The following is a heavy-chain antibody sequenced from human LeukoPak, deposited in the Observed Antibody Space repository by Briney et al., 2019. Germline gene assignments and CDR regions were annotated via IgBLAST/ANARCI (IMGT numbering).Heavy chain of an antibody. CDR2: IYPSGST. CDR1: GGSISSYH. D-gene: IGHD1-26*01. CDR3: ARENSGSYREFDY. Sequence: PSETLSLTCTVSGGSISSYHWTWIRQPAGKGLEWIGRIYPSGSTNYNPSLKSRVTMSVDTSKNQFSLKLSSVTAADTAVYYCARENSGSYREFDYWGQGTLVTVSS. V-gene: IGHV4-4*07. J-gene: IGHJ4*02.